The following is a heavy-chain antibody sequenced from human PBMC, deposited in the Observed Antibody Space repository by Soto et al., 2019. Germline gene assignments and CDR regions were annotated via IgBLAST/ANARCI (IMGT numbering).Heavy chain of an antibody. CDR1: GYTFTSYY. D-gene: IGHD6-6*01. J-gene: IGHJ4*02. CDR3: AKYSSSSHGFGY. CDR2: INPSGGST. V-gene: IGHV1-46*03. Sequence: QVQLVQSGAEVKKPGASVKVSCKASGYTFTSYYMHWVRQAPGQGLEWMGIINPSGGSTRYAQKFQGRVTKTRDTSTSTVYMELSSLRSEDTAVYYCAKYSSSSHGFGYWGQGTLVTVSS.